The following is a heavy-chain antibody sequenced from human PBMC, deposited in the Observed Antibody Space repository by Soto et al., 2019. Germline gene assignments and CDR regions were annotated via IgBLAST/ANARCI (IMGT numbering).Heavy chain of an antibody. Sequence: QVQLVQSGAEVKKPGSSVKVSCKASGGTFNRYAISWVRQAPGQGLEWMGGIIPIFGIGNDAQRFQGRVTITADESMGTAYMELSSLRSEDTGVYDCARSAITLFGVVSIPPHYYSEMDVWGQGTTVTVSS. J-gene: IGHJ6*02. D-gene: IGHD3-3*01. CDR2: IIPIFGIG. CDR3: ARSAITLFGVVSIPPHYYSEMDV. CDR1: GGTFNRYA. V-gene: IGHV1-69*01.